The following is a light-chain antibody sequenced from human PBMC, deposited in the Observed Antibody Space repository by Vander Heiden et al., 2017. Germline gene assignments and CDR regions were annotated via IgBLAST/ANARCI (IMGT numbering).Light chain of an antibody. CDR3: SSYTSTSTLYV. Sequence: QSALTQPASVSGSPGQSITIPCSGASIDICAYNYVSWFQQHPDKAPKLIIYDVSIRPSGVSNRFSGSKSGNTASLTISGLLPEDEADYFCSSYTSTSTLYVFGTGTKVTVL. CDR2: DVS. J-gene: IGLJ1*01. CDR1: SIDICAYNY. V-gene: IGLV2-14*01.